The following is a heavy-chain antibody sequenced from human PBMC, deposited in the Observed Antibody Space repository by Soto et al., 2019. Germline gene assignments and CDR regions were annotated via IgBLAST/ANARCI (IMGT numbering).Heavy chain of an antibody. CDR2: ISGSGGST. V-gene: IGHV3-23*01. CDR1: GFTFSNYA. CDR3: AKALGLAATGFLDY. D-gene: IGHD6-13*01. Sequence: GGSLRLSCAASGFTFSNYAMSWVRQAPGKGLEWVSAISGSGGSTYYADSVKGRFTISRDNSKNTLYLQMSSLRAEDTAVYYCAKALGLAATGFLDYWGQGTLVTVS. J-gene: IGHJ4*02.